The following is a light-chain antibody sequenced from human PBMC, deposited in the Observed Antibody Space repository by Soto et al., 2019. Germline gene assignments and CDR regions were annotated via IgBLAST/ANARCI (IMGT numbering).Light chain of an antibody. J-gene: IGKJ1*01. V-gene: IGKV3D-15*01. CDR3: HSYDKWPPGA. CDR1: QSVRTN. CDR2: DAS. Sequence: EIVVTQFPATLSESPGERVTLSCRASQSVRTNLAWYQQRPGEAPRLLIFDASARAVDIPGRFSGSGSGTEFTLTISSLQPEDFAVYFCHSYDKWPPGAFGQGTKVDIK.